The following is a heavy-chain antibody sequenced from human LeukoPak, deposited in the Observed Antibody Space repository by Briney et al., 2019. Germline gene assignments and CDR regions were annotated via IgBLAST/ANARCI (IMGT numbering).Heavy chain of an antibody. Sequence: PGGSLRLSCAASGFTFSSYWMRWVRQAPGKGLEWVANIKQDGSEKDYVDSVKGRFTISRDNAKNSLYLQMNSLRAEDTAVYYCARDRRAAGFDYWGQGTLVTVSS. CDR3: ARDRRAAGFDY. CDR1: GFTFSSYW. CDR2: IKQDGSEK. V-gene: IGHV3-7*01. J-gene: IGHJ4*02. D-gene: IGHD6-13*01.